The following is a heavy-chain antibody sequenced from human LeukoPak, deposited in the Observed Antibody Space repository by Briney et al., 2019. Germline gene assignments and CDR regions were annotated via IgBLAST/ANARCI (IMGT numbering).Heavy chain of an antibody. V-gene: IGHV3-33*01. CDR2: IWPDGSIV. J-gene: IGHJ4*02. CDR1: GFSFRSYG. D-gene: IGHD1-14*01. CDR3: ARHNHEWGWDC. Sequence: QPGRSLRLSCVASGFSFRSYGMHWVRQAPGKGLEWVAVIWPDGSIVYYADSVKGGFTISRDNSKNTLYLQLNGLRAEDTAVYHCARHNHEWGWDCWGQGARVFVSS.